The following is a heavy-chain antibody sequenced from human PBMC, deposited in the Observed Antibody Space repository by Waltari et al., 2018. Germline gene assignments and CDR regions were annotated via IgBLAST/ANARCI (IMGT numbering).Heavy chain of an antibody. CDR3: ARGNDFWSA. J-gene: IGHJ4*02. CDR1: GFSFGCHL. CDR2: IKQDGSEK. D-gene: IGHD3-3*01. V-gene: IGHV3-7*01. Sequence: EVQLVESGGGLVQPGGSLRPSLSASGFSFGCHLISWVRQAPGKGLEWVASIKQDGSEKYYVDSVKGRFTISRDNAKNSLYLQMNSLRAEDTAVCYCARGNDFWSAWGQGTLVTVSS.